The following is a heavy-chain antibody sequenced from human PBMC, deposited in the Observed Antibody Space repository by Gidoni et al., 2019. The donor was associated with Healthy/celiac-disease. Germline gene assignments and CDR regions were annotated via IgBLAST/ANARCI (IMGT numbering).Heavy chain of an antibody. CDR3: ARSLGWFGGLDPFDV. D-gene: IGHD3-10*01. V-gene: IGHV1-3*01. CDR2: LNAANPNT. J-gene: IGHJ3*01. Sequence: QVQLVQSGAEVKKPGASVKVSCKASGTTFTYYSIHWVRQAPGQRLQLMGCLNAANPNTQYSQNFQGRISSTRDAAATTAYMELSSLTPEDTAVYYCARSLGWFGGLDPFDVWGQGTMVTVSS. CDR1: GTTFTYYS.